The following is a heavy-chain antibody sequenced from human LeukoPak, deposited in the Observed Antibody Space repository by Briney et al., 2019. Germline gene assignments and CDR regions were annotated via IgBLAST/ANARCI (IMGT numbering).Heavy chain of an antibody. CDR3: ARLRYYYYMDV. J-gene: IGHJ6*03. Sequence: MTSETLSLTCNVSGGSISSSSYYWGWIRQPPGKGLEWIGSIYYSGSTYYNPSLKSRVTISVDTSKNQFSLKLSSVTAADTAVYYCARLRYYYYMDVWGKGTTVTVSS. CDR1: GGSISSSSYY. V-gene: IGHV4-39*01. CDR2: IYYSGST.